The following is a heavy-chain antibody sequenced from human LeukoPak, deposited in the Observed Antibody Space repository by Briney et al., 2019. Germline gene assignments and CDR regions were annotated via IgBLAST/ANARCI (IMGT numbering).Heavy chain of an antibody. J-gene: IGHJ4*02. Sequence: SVKVSCKASGGTFSSYAISWVRQAPGQGLEWMGGIIPIFGTASYAQKFQGRVTITADKSTSTAYMELSSLRSEDTAVYYCALYCGGDCYQAVDYWGQGTLVTVSS. CDR2: IIPIFGTA. V-gene: IGHV1-69*06. D-gene: IGHD2-21*02. CDR3: ALYCGGDCYQAVDY. CDR1: GGTFSSYA.